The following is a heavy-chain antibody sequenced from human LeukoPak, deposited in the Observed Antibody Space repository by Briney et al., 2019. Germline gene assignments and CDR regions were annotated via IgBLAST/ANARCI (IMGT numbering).Heavy chain of an antibody. CDR3: ARVHVVVPAAMFYYYYYYMDV. D-gene: IGHD2-2*01. V-gene: IGHV4-34*01. CDR2: INHSGST. Sequence: SETLSLTCAVYGGSFSGYYWSWIRQPPRKGLEWIGEINHSGSTNYNPSLKSRVTISVDTSKNQFSLKLSSVTAADTAVYYCARVHVVVPAAMFYYYYYYMDVWGKGTTVTVSS. J-gene: IGHJ6*03. CDR1: GGSFSGYY.